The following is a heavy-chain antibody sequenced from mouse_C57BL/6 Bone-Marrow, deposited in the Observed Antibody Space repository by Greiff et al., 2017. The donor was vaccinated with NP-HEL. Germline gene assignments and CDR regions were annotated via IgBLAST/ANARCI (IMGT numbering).Heavy chain of an antibody. CDR2: IDPSDSYT. CDR3: AREGSITRVVATDFFFDY. Sequence: VQLQQPGAELVMPGASVKLSCKASGYTFTSYWMHWVKQRPGQGLEWIGEIDPSDSYTNYNQKFKGKSTLTVDKSSSTAYMQLSSLTSEDSAVYYWAREGSITRVVATDFFFDYWGQGTTLTVSS. CDR1: GYTFTSYW. D-gene: IGHD1-1*01. J-gene: IGHJ2*01. V-gene: IGHV1-69*01.